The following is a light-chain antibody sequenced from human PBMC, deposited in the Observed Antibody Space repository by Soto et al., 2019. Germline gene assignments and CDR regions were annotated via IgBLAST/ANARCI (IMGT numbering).Light chain of an antibody. CDR3: QTWGTGIWV. Sequence: QSVLTRSPSASASLGASVKLTCTLSSGHSSYAIAWHQQQPEKGPRYLMKLNSDGSHSKGDGIPDRFSGSSSGDERYLTIVGLQSEVESDYCCQTWGTGIWVFGRGTKLTVL. CDR2: LNSDGSH. J-gene: IGLJ3*02. CDR1: SGHSSYA. V-gene: IGLV4-69*01.